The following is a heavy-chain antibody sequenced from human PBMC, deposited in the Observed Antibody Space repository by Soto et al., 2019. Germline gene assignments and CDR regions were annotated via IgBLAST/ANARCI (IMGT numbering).Heavy chain of an antibody. J-gene: IGHJ4*02. D-gene: IGHD3-10*01. Sequence: GGSLRLSCAASGFTFSSYGMHWVRQAPGKGLEWVAVISYDGSNKYYADSVKGRFTISRDNSKNTLYLQMNSLRAEDTAVYYCAKDLDYYGSGSYPGPFDDWGQGTLVTVSS. CDR1: GFTFSSYG. CDR3: AKDLDYYGSGSYPGPFDD. V-gene: IGHV3-30*18. CDR2: ISYDGSNK.